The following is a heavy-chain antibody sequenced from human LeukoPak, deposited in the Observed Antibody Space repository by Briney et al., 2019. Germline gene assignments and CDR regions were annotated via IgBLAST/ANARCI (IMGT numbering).Heavy chain of an antibody. D-gene: IGHD6-13*01. Sequence: GGSLRLSCAASGFTFSSYAMHWVRQAPGKGLEWVAVISYDGSDKYYADSVKGRFTISRDNSKNTLYLQMNSLRAEDTAVYYCARDQNSSWSYNWFDPWGQGTLVTVSS. CDR2: ISYDGSDK. CDR1: GFTFSSYA. J-gene: IGHJ5*02. V-gene: IGHV3-30-3*01. CDR3: ARDQNSSWSYNWFDP.